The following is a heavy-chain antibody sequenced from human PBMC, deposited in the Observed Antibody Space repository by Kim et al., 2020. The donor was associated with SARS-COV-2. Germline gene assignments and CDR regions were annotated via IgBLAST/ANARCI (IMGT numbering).Heavy chain of an antibody. Sequence: GGSLRLSCAASGFTFSNAWMSWVRQAPGKGLEWVGRIKSKTDGGTTDYATPVKGRFTISRDDSKNTLYLQMNSLKTEDTAVYYCTTGFSGGTGDYYYYGMDVWGQGTTVTVSS. CDR1: GFTFSNAW. CDR3: TTGFSGGTGDYYYYGMDV. V-gene: IGHV3-15*01. J-gene: IGHJ6*02. D-gene: IGHD2-15*01. CDR2: IKSKTDGGTT.